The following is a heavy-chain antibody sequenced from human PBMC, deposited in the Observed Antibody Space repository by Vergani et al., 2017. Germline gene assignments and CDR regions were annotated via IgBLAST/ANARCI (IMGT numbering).Heavy chain of an antibody. D-gene: IGHD3-10*01. J-gene: IGHJ4*02. V-gene: IGHV1-18*01. CDR2: ISAYNGNT. CDR1: GYTFTSYG. Sequence: QVQLVQSGAAVKKPGASVKVSCKASGYTFTSYGISWVRQAPGQGLAWMGWISAYNGNTNYAQKLQGRVTMTTDTSTGTAYMELRRLRSDDTAVYYCAGDREIYGSGSYWLYFDYWGQGTLVTVSS. CDR3: AGDREIYGSGSYWLYFDY.